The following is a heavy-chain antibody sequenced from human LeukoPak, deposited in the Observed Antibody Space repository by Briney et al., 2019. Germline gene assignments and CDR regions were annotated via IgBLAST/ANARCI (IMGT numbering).Heavy chain of an antibody. Sequence: GGSLRLSCAASGFTFSTYAMRWVRQAPGKGLEWVSGISGRGESTYYIESVKGRFTISRDNSKNTLYLQMSSLRVEDTAIYYCAKDDTMLVVFQDYWVQGTLVTVSS. CDR2: ISGRGEST. J-gene: IGHJ4*02. V-gene: IGHV3-23*01. D-gene: IGHD3-22*01. CDR3: AKDDTMLVVFQDY. CDR1: GFTFSTYA.